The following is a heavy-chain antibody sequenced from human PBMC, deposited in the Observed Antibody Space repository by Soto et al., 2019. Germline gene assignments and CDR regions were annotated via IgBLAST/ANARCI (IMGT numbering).Heavy chain of an antibody. CDR1: GFTFSSYG. CDR3: AKEAMVYAPVWYGDYYYGMEV. V-gene: IGHV3-30*18. CDR2: ISYDGSNK. D-gene: IGHD2-8*01. Sequence: LRLSCAASGFTFSSYGMHWFRQAPGKGLEWVAVISYDGSNKYYADSVKGRFTISRHNSKNTLYLQMNSLRAEDTAVYYCAKEAMVYAPVWYGDYYYGMEVWGQGTPVTLSS. J-gene: IGHJ6*02.